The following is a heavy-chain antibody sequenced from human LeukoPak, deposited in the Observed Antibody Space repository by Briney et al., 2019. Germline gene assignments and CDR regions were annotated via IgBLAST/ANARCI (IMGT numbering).Heavy chain of an antibody. J-gene: IGHJ4*02. V-gene: IGHV1-3*01. Sequence: ASVKVSCKASGYTFTSYAMHWVRQAPGQRLEWMGWINAGNGNTKYSQKFQGRVTITRDTSASAAYMELSSLRSEDTAVYYCARGPQWLVLVHLDYWGQGTLVTVSS. D-gene: IGHD6-19*01. CDR1: GYTFTSYA. CDR2: INAGNGNT. CDR3: ARGPQWLVLVHLDY.